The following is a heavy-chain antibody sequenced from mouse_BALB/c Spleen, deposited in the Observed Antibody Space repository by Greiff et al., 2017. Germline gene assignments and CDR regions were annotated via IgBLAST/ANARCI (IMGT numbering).Heavy chain of an antibody. D-gene: IGHD1-1*01. Sequence: EVKVVESGGGLVQPGGSLKLSCAASGFTFSSYGMSWVRQTPDKRLELVATINSNGGSTYYPDSVKGRFTISRDNAKNTLYLQMSSLKSEDTAMYYCARDPSITTVFAYWGQGTLVTVSA. V-gene: IGHV5-6-3*01. CDR1: GFTFSSYG. CDR2: INSNGGST. J-gene: IGHJ3*01. CDR3: ARDPSITTVFAY.